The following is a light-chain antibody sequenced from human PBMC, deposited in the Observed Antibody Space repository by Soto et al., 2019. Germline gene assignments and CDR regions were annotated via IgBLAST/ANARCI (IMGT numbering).Light chain of an antibody. J-gene: IGKJ5*01. CDR2: GAS. V-gene: IGKV3-20*01. CDR1: QSVSNNY. Sequence: EIVLTQSPGTLSLSPGERATLSFRASQSVSNNYLAWYQQKPGQAPRLLVYGASSRATGISDRFSGSGSGTDFTLTISRLEPEDFAVYYCQHYVSPPITFGQGTRLEI. CDR3: QHYVSPPIT.